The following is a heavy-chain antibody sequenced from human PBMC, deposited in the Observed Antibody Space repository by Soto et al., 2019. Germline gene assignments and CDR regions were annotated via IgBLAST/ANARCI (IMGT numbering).Heavy chain of an antibody. V-gene: IGHV4-59*01. CDR3: TSGVYWNDVSDY. D-gene: IGHD1-1*01. CDR2: IYSNGRT. CDR1: GGSISSYY. J-gene: IGHJ4*02. Sequence: PSETLSLTCTVSGGSISSYYWTWIRQPPGKGLEWIGYIYSNGRTNYNPSLKSRVTISVDTSKNQFSLKLRSVTAADTAVYYCTSGVYWNDVSDYWGQGTLVTVSS.